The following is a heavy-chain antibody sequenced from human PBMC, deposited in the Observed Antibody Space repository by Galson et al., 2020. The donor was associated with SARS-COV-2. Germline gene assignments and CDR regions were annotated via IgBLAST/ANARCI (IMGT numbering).Heavy chain of an antibody. CDR2: INTGNGYP. V-gene: IGHV1-3*04. CDR3: AGRILQAVVFDV. J-gene: IGHJ3*01. Sequence: ASVKVSCKASGYTFTTYAIHWVRQAPGQRLEWLGWINTGNGYPKYSQNFQNRVAMTRDTSATTVYLEVSNLKSEDTAIYYCAGRILQAVVFDVWGQGTMVTVSS. D-gene: IGHD2-15*01. CDR1: GYTFTTYA.